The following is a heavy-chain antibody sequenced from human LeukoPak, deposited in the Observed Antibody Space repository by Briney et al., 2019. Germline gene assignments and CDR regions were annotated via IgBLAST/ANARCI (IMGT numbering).Heavy chain of an antibody. D-gene: IGHD2-2*01. CDR1: GGSITNYY. Sequence: KPSETLSLTGTVSGGSITNYYWSWIRQPAGKGLEWIGRIYTSGSTSYNPSLKSRVTMSVDTSKNQFSLKLSSVTAADTAVYYCARGCSSTSCWLRMDVWGQGTTVTVSS. V-gene: IGHV4-4*07. CDR3: ARGCSSTSCWLRMDV. J-gene: IGHJ6*02. CDR2: IYTSGST.